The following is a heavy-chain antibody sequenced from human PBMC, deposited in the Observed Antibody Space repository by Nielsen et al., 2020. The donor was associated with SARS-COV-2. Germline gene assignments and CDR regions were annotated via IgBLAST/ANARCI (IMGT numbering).Heavy chain of an antibody. Sequence: GESLKISCAGSGFTFSAYSMSWVRQAPGKGLEWVSVIKRSGGSTYYADSVKSRFTISRDNSRNTLYLQMNSLRVEDTAVYYCVKWVELDFGYYYYGMDVWGQGTTVTVSS. CDR1: GFTFSAYS. J-gene: IGHJ6*02. CDR3: VKWVELDFGYYYYGMDV. D-gene: IGHD1-26*01. CDR2: IKRSGGST. V-gene: IGHV3-23*01.